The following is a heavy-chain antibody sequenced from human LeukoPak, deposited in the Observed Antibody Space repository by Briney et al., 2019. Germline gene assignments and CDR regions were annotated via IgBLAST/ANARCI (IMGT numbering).Heavy chain of an antibody. D-gene: IGHD2/OR15-2a*01. CDR3: TRGLLPGY. J-gene: IGHJ4*02. CDR1: GFTVVDDT. V-gene: IGHV3-49*04. CDR2: IRSNPYGGTT. Sequence: VQPGRSLRLSCTASGFTVVDDTMTSVRQAPGKGLEWVGFIRSNPYGGTTEYAASVKGRFTISRDDSKSVAYLQMNSLKTEDTAVYYCTRGLLPGYWGQGTLVTVSS.